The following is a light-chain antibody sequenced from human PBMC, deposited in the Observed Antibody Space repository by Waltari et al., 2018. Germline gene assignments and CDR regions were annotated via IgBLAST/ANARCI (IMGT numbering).Light chain of an antibody. J-gene: IGKJ1*01. CDR2: GAS. CDR1: QRVGTN. V-gene: IGKV3-15*01. CDR3: QQYHNWPPWA. Sequence: DIVMTQSPATLSVSPGERATLSCRASQRVGTNLAWYQQRPGQAPRLLLYGASSRATGSPARFSGSGSGKDFTLTINSLQPEDFALYYCQQYHNWPPWAFGQGTKVEIK.